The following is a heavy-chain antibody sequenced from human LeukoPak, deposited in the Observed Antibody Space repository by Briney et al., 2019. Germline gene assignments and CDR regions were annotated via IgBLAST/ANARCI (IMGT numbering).Heavy chain of an antibody. CDR1: GFSLITYN. CDR3: ARALGSPLDY. D-gene: IGHD1-26*01. Sequence: GGSLRLSCAASGFSLITYNMNWVRQAPGKGLEWVSSISSTSSHIYYADSVKGRFTISRDNAKNSLYLQMNSLRAEDTAVYYCARALGSPLDYWGQGTLVIVSS. CDR2: ISSTSSHI. J-gene: IGHJ4*02. V-gene: IGHV3-21*06.